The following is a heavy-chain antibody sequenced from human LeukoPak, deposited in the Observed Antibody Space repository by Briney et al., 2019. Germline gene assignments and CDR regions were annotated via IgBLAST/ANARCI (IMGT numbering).Heavy chain of an antibody. CDR1: GGTFSSYA. Sequence: ASVKVSCKASGGTFSSYAISWVRQAHGQGLEWMGWINPNSGGTNYAQKFQGRVTMTRDTSISTAYMELSRLRSDDTAVYYCARGRVVPAANDAFDIWGQGTMVTVSS. J-gene: IGHJ3*02. V-gene: IGHV1-2*02. CDR3: ARGRVVPAANDAFDI. D-gene: IGHD2-2*01. CDR2: INPNSGGT.